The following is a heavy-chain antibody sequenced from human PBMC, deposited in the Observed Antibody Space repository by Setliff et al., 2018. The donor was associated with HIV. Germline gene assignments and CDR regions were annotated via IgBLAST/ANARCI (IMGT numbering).Heavy chain of an antibody. CDR1: GGSFSGYY. CDR2: INHSGST. J-gene: IGHJ6*03. V-gene: IGHV4-34*01. Sequence: SETLSLTCAVYGGSFSGYYWSWIRQSPGKGLEWIGEINHSGSTKYNPSLKSRVTISVDTSKNQFSMKLSSVTAADTAVYYCARGTAYYNFWSGYSQDYYYYMDVWGKGTTVTVSS. D-gene: IGHD3-3*01. CDR3: ARGTAYYNFWSGYSQDYYYYMDV.